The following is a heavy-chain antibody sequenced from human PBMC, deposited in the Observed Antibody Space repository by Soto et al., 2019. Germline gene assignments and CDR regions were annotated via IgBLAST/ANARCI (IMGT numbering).Heavy chain of an antibody. CDR1: GYTFASYA. Sequence: QVQLVQSGAEVKKPGASVKVSCKASGYTFASYAISWMRQAPGQGLEWVGWISAYNGNTNYAQKLKGRGTRTTDTSTITAYMELRSLSADDTTVYDCARDPPPPDYGGQGTLVTVSS. CDR3: ARDPPPPDY. CDR2: ISAYNGNT. J-gene: IGHJ4*02. V-gene: IGHV1-18*01.